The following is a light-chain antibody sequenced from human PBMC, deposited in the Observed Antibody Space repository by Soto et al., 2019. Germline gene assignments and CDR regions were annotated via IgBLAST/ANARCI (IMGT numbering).Light chain of an antibody. Sequence: AIRMTQSPSSFSASTGDRVTITCRASQGISSYLAWYQQKPGKAPKLLIYAAATLQRGAASRFSASGSGTDFTLIISRLQSEDFATYYCQQYLSYPYTFGQGTKLEI. V-gene: IGKV1-8*01. CDR3: QQYLSYPYT. J-gene: IGKJ2*01. CDR1: QGISSY. CDR2: AAA.